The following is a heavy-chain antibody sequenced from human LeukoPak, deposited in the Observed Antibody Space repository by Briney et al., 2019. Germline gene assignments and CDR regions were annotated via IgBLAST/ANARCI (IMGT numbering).Heavy chain of an antibody. D-gene: IGHD5-12*01. J-gene: IGHJ3*02. CDR1: GFTVSSNY. V-gene: IGHV3-53*01. CDR2: IYSGGST. Sequence: GGSLRLSCAASGFTVSSNYMSWVRQAPGKGLEWVSLIYSGGSTYYTDSVKGRFTISRDNSKNTLYPQMNSLRAEDTAVYYCARDGATQEAFGIWGQGTMVTVSS. CDR3: ARDGATQEAFGI.